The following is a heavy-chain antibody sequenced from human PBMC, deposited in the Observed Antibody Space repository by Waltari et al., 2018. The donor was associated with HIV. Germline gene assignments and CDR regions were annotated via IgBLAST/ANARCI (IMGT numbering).Heavy chain of an antibody. J-gene: IGHJ4*02. V-gene: IGHV4-34*02. D-gene: IGHD6-19*01. Sequence: QVQLQQWGARQLKASDTLSLTYAVYGGSSSGSYWTWIRQSPGKGLEWIGEINHSGTTNYSPSLKSRVTISRDTSKNQFALKLTSVTAADTAVYYCAREAGYNSGWYGGYYFDFWGQGALVTVSS. CDR1: GGSSSGSY. CDR2: INHSGTT. CDR3: AREAGYNSGWYGGYYFDF.